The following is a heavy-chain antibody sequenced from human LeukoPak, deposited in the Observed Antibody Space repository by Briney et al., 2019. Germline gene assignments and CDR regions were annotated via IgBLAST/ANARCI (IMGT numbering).Heavy chain of an antibody. V-gene: IGHV4-39*07. CDR3: ARGYCTNGVCYTRVWRGYYFDY. CDR1: GGSISSSSYN. CDR2: VYYSGST. Sequence: SETLSLTCTVSGGSISSSSYNWGWIRQPPGKGLEWIGSVYYSGSTYYNPSLKSRVTISVDTSKNQFSLKLSSVTAADTAVYYCARGYCTNGVCYTRVWRGYYFDYWGQGTLVTVSS. J-gene: IGHJ4*02. D-gene: IGHD2-8*01.